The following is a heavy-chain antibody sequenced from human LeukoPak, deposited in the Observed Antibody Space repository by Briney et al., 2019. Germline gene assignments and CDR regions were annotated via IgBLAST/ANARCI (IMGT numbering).Heavy chain of an antibody. CDR3: ARAPKIYDSSGYYSEAFPFYFDY. D-gene: IGHD3-22*01. V-gene: IGHV4-59*11. J-gene: IGHJ4*02. CDR2: IYYSGST. Sequence: PSETLSLTCTVSGGSISSHYWSWIRQPPGKGLEWIGYIYYSGSTNYNPSLKSRVTISVDTSKNQFSLKLSSVTAADTAVYYCARAPKIYDSSGYYSEAFPFYFDYWGQGTLVTVSS. CDR1: GGSISSHY.